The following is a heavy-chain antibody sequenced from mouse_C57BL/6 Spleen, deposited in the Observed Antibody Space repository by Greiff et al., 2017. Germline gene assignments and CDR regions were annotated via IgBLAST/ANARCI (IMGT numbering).Heavy chain of an antibody. V-gene: IGHV5-4*01. CDR3: GRGRIYYYYSWFAY. J-gene: IGHJ3*01. CDR2: IRDGGSYT. Sequence: VQLKESGGGLVKPGASLKLSCAASGFTFSSYAMSWVRQTPEKRLEWVATIRDGGSYTYYPDNVKGRFTISRDNAKNNLYLQLSHLKSEDTAMYYCGRGRIYYYYSWFAYWGQGTLVTVSA. CDR1: GFTFSSYA. D-gene: IGHD2-4*01.